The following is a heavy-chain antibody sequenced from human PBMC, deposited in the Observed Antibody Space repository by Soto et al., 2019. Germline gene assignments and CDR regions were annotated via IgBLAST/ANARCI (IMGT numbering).Heavy chain of an antibody. D-gene: IGHD3-9*01. CDR1: GGSISSSNW. CDR2: IYHSGST. V-gene: IGHV4-4*02. J-gene: IGHJ4*02. Sequence: SETLSLTCAVSGGSISSSNWWSWVRQPPGKGLEWIGEIYHSGSTNYNPSLKSRVTISVDKSKNQFSLKLSSVTAADTAVYYCARWGDDILTGYSYWGQGTLVTVSS. CDR3: ARWGDDILTGYSY.